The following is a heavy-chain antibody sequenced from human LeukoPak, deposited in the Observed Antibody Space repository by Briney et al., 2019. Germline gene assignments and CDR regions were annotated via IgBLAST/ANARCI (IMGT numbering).Heavy chain of an antibody. CDR3: ASSGIRVDTAMVFDY. Sequence: SETLSLTCTVSGGSISSSSYYWGWIRQPPGKGLEWIGSIYYSGSTYYNPSLKSRVTISVDTSKNQFSLKLSSVTAADTAVYYCASSGIRVDTAMVFDYWGQGTLVTVSS. D-gene: IGHD5-18*01. CDR2: IYYSGST. V-gene: IGHV4-39*07. J-gene: IGHJ4*02. CDR1: GGSISSSSYY.